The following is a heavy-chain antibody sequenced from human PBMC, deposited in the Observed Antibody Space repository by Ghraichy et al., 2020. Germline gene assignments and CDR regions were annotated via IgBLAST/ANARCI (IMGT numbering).Heavy chain of an antibody. CDR3: AKGGRWLQQPYHFDS. Sequence: LTCAASGFNFRSHGMHWVRQAPGKGPEWVALIWNDGTKTYYSDSARGRFTISRDNSKDTVSLEMNRLRAEDSAVYYCAKGGRWLQQPYHFDSWGRGPQVTVSS. V-gene: IGHV3-33*06. J-gene: IGHJ4*02. D-gene: IGHD5-24*01. CDR1: GFNFRSHG. CDR2: IWNDGTKT.